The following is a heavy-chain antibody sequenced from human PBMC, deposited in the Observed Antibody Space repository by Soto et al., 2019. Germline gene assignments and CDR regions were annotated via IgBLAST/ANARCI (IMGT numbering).Heavy chain of an antibody. V-gene: IGHV3-11*01. D-gene: IGHD2-2*02. CDR1: GFTFSDYY. CDR2: ISRSGNTM. J-gene: IGHJ3*02. Sequence: KSGGSLRLSCAASGFTFSDYYMSWIRQAPGKGLEWVSYISRSGNTMYYGDYVKGRFTISRDNAANSVFLQMISLRAEDTAVYYCVREGRSSTSCNTGCAFDIWGQGTMVTV. CDR3: VREGRSSTSCNTGCAFDI.